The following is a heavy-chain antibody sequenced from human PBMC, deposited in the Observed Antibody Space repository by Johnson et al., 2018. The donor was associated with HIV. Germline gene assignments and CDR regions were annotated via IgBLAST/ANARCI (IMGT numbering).Heavy chain of an antibody. CDR2: ISGSGGST. CDR3: AGGRYGYNFGAFDI. Sequence: VQLVESGGGLLQPGRSLRLSCVASGFSIKDYAMHWVRQAPGKGLEWVSAISGSGGSTYYADSVKGRFTISRDNSKNTLYLQMNSLRAEDTAVYYCAGGRYGYNFGAFDIWGQGTMVTVSS. D-gene: IGHD5-24*01. J-gene: IGHJ3*02. V-gene: IGHV3-23*04. CDR1: GFSIKDYA.